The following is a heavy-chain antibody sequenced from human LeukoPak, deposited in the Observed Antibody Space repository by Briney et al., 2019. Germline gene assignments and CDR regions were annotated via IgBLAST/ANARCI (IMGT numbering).Heavy chain of an antibody. V-gene: IGHV3-30*04. CDR3: ARDSSAVDSYGPGY. Sequence: GRSLRLSCAASGFTFSSYAMHWVRQAPGKGLEWVAVISYDGSNKYYADSVKGRFTISRDNSKNTLYLQMNSLRAEDTAVYYCARDSSAVDSYGPGYWGQGTLVTVSS. J-gene: IGHJ4*02. D-gene: IGHD5-18*01. CDR1: GFTFSSYA. CDR2: ISYDGSNK.